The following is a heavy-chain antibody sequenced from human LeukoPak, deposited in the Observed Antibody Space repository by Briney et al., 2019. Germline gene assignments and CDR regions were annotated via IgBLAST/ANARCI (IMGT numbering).Heavy chain of an antibody. CDR2: INHSGST. J-gene: IGHJ4*02. CDR1: GGSFSGYY. Sequence: SETLSLTCAVSGGSFSGYYWSWIRQPPGKGLEWMGEINHSGSTNYNPSLKSRVTISVDTSKNQFSLKLSSVTAADTAVYYCARGRGVTMVRGVIDYWGQGTLVTVSS. V-gene: IGHV4-34*01. CDR3: ARGRGVTMVRGVIDY. D-gene: IGHD3-10*01.